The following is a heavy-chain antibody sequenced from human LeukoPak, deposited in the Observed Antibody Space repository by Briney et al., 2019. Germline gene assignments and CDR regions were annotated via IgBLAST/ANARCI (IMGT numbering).Heavy chain of an antibody. Sequence: GGSLRLSCAASGFTFSSYWMSWVRQAPGKGLEWVANIKQDGSEKYYVDSVKGRFTISRDNAKNSLYLQMNSLRAEDTAVYYCARDERGWFGDHNPVGYWGQGTLVTVSS. CDR3: ARDERGWFGDHNPVGY. V-gene: IGHV3-7*01. CDR2: IKQDGSEK. J-gene: IGHJ4*02. CDR1: GFTFSSYW. D-gene: IGHD3-10*01.